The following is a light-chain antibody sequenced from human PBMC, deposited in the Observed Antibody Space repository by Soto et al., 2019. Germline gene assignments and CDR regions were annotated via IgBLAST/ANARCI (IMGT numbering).Light chain of an antibody. CDR2: AAS. V-gene: IGKV1-12*02. Sequence: DIQMTQSPSFVSASVGDTINITCRASQDIQKWLAWYQQKPGKAPKVLIYAASNLESGVSSRFSGSGSGTEFSLTISSLQTEDFATYYCQQLNKYPSTFGGGTKVDIK. CDR3: QQLNKYPST. J-gene: IGKJ4*01. CDR1: QDIQKW.